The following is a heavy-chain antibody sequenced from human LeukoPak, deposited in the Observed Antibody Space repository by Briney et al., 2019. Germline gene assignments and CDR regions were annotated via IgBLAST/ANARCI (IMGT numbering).Heavy chain of an antibody. J-gene: IGHJ4*02. V-gene: IGHV1-58*02. CDR1: GFTFTSSA. CDR3: AADPHRGVGQEYYFDY. D-gene: IGHD3-10*01. Sequence: ASVKVSCKASGFTFTSSAMQWVRQAPEQRLEWIGWIVVGSGNTNYAQKFQERVTITRDMSTSTAYMELSSLRSEDTAVYYCAADPHRGVGQEYYFDYWGQGTLVTVSS. CDR2: IVVGSGNT.